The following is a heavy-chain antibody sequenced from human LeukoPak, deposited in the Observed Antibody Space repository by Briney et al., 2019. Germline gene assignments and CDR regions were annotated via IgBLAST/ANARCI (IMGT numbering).Heavy chain of an antibody. Sequence: PGGSLRLSCAASGFTFSNFAMTWVRQAPGKGLEWISGITKSGDSTYYGDSVKGRSTISRDNSKNTLYLQINNLRFEYTAVYYCAPGPYGGYIPDFWGQGTLVTVSS. V-gene: IGHV3-23*01. CDR3: APGPYGGYIPDF. CDR1: GFTFSNFA. J-gene: IGHJ4*02. CDR2: ITKSGDST. D-gene: IGHD4-17*01.